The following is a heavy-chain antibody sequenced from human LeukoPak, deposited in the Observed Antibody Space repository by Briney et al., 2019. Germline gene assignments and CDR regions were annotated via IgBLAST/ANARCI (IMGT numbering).Heavy chain of an antibody. D-gene: IGHD6-13*01. CDR1: GYTFTSYG. Sequence: GASVKVSCKASGYTFTSYGISWVRQAPGQGLEWLGWTSAYNGNTNYAQKLQGRVTMTTDTSTSTAYMELRSLRSDDTAVYYCASSRRYIAAAGTMWYWGQGTLVTVSS. CDR3: ASSRRYIAAAGTMWY. CDR2: TSAYNGNT. V-gene: IGHV1-18*01. J-gene: IGHJ4*02.